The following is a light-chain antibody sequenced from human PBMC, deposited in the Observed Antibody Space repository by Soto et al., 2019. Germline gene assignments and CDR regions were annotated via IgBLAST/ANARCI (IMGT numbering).Light chain of an antibody. Sequence: EIVLTQSPGTLSLSPGESATLSCRASQSVSSSYLAWYQQKPGQAPRLLIYGASSRDTGIPDRFSGSGSGTDFTLTISRLEPEDYAVYYCQQYNNWPPYTFGQGTKVDIK. V-gene: IGKV3-20*01. CDR3: QQYNNWPPYT. CDR1: QSVSSSY. CDR2: GAS. J-gene: IGKJ2*01.